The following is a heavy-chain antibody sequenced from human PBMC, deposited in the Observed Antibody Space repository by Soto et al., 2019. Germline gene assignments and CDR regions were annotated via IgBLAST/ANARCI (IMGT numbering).Heavy chain of an antibody. D-gene: IGHD3-3*01. CDR1: GGSISSGDYY. Sequence: PSETLSLTTNISGGSISSGDYYWSWIRQPPGKGLEWIGYIYYSGSTYYNPSLKSRVTISVDTSKNQFSLKLSSVTAADTAVYYCARDNILGILYGGMDVWGQGTTVTVSS. V-gene: IGHV4-30-4*01. J-gene: IGHJ6*02. CDR2: IYYSGST. CDR3: ARDNILGILYGGMDV.